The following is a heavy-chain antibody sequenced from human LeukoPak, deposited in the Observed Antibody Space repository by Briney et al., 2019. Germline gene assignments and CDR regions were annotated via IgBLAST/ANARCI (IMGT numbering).Heavy chain of an antibody. Sequence: GGSLRLSCVASGFTFNMYGMHWVRQAPGKGLEWVAFIRYDGSNTDYADSVKGRFTISRDNSKNTLYLQMNSLRAEDTAVYYCARRAGGYSHPYDYWGQGILVTVSS. J-gene: IGHJ4*02. CDR2: IRYDGSNT. CDR3: ARRAGGYSHPYDY. CDR1: GFTFNMYG. V-gene: IGHV3-30*02. D-gene: IGHD4-23*01.